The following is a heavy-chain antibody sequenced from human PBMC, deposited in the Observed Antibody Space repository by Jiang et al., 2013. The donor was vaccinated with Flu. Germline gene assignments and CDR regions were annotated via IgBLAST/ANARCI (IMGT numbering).Heavy chain of an antibody. Sequence: SGAEVKKPGSSVKVSCKASGGTFSSYAISWVRQAPGQGLEWMGGIIPIFGTANYAQKFQGRVTITADESTSTAYMELSSLRSEDTAVYYCAVGITMVRGVIIVFPKSYYYYGMDVWGQGTTVTVSS. V-gene: IGHV1-69*01. CDR3: AVGITMVRGVIIVFPKSYYYYGMDV. CDR1: GGTFSSYA. D-gene: IGHD3-10*01. CDR2: IIPIFGTA. J-gene: IGHJ6*02.